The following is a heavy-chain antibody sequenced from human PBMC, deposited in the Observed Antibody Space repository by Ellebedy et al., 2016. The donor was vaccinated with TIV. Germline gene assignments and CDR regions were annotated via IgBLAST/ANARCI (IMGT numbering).Heavy chain of an antibody. CDR3: TRFEIISGGGYGMDV. D-gene: IGHD3-16*01. V-gene: IGHV3-13*01. J-gene: IGHJ6*02. CDR1: GFTFSRYD. Sequence: GGSLRLSXAASGFTFSRYDMHWVRQSTRKGLEWVASIDNAGDTYYPGSVKGRFTTSRENAKNSLYLQMNSLRVEDTAVYYCTRFEIISGGGYGMDVWGQGTTVTVSS. CDR2: IDNAGDT.